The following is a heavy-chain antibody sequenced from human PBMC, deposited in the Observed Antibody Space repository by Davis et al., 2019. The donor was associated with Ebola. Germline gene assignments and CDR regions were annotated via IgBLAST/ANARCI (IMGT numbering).Heavy chain of an antibody. V-gene: IGHV1-8*01. CDR1: GGTFTSYD. CDR3: ARPDLYSSSSDYYYYYGMDV. Sequence: ASVKVSCKASGGTFTSYDINWVRQATGQGLEWMGWMNPNSGNTGYAQKFQGRVTMTRNTSISTAYMELSSLRSEDTAVYYCARPDLYSSSSDYYYYYGMDVWGQGTTVTVSS. D-gene: IGHD6-6*01. J-gene: IGHJ6*02. CDR2: MNPNSGNT.